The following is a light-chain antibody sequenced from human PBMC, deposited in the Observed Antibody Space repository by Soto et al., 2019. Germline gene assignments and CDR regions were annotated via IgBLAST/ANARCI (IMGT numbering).Light chain of an antibody. CDR1: SSDVGAYNY. Sequence: QSALTQPASVSGSPGQSITISCAGTSSDVGAYNYVSGYQQHPGNAPKLVIYDVTNRPSGVSNRFSGSKSGNTASLTISGLQAEDEADYYCSSYTSSSTYVFGTATKLTVL. J-gene: IGLJ1*01. CDR2: DVT. V-gene: IGLV2-14*03. CDR3: SSYTSSSTYV.